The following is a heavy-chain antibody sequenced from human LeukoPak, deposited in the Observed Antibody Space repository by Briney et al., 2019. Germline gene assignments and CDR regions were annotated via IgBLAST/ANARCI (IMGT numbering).Heavy chain of an antibody. D-gene: IGHD4-17*01. CDR1: GLSVTSNA. V-gene: IGHV3-23*01. CDR3: ATLYHDHGAY. J-gene: IGHJ4*02. Sequence: GGSLRLSCAPCGLSVTSNAMNWVRQAPGKGLEWVSAITSDGATLYGGSVKGRFAISRDNSRNTLYLQMNNLRAEDTALYYCATLYHDHGAYWGQGTLVTVSS. CDR2: ITSDGAT.